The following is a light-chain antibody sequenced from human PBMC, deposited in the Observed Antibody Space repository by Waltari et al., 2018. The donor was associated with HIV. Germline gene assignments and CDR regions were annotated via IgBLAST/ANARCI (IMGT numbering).Light chain of an antibody. V-gene: IGLV2-23*02. CDR2: EVS. CDR1: SSDVGSSNL. Sequence: QSALTQPAPVSGSPGQSITISCTGTSSDVGSSNLLSWYQQHQGKAPKLMIYEVSKRPSGVSNRFSGSKSGNTASLTISGLQAEDEADYYCCSYAGSSTPVVFGGGTKLTVL. CDR3: CSYAGSSTPVV. J-gene: IGLJ2*01.